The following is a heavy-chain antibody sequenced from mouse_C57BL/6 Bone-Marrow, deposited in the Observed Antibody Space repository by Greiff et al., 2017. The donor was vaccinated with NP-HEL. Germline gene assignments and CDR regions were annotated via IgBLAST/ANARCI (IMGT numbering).Heavy chain of an antibody. CDR2: ISDGGSYT. CDR1: GFTFSSYA. Sequence: EVKLMESGGGLVKPGGSLKLSCAASGFTFSSYAMSWVRQTPEKRLEWVATISDGGSYTYYPDNVKGRFTISRDNAKNNLYLQMSHLKSEDTAMYYCARDGDIITTVRYAMDYWGQGTSVTVSS. J-gene: IGHJ4*01. D-gene: IGHD1-1*01. CDR3: ARDGDIITTVRYAMDY. V-gene: IGHV5-4*01.